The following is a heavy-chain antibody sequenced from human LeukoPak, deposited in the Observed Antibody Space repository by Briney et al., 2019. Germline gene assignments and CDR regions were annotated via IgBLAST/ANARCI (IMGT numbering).Heavy chain of an antibody. CDR1: GYTSINYA. CDR3: ARGPSTPNNYYDSSGYYEYFDY. D-gene: IGHD3-22*01. Sequence: ASVKVSCMASGYTSINYAMNWVRQAPGQGLEWMGRINTNTGNPMFAQGFTGRFVFSLDTSVRTAYLRISSLKAEDTAVYYCARGPSTPNNYYDSSGYYEYFDYWGQGTLVTVSS. V-gene: IGHV7-4-1*02. CDR2: INTNTGNP. J-gene: IGHJ4*02.